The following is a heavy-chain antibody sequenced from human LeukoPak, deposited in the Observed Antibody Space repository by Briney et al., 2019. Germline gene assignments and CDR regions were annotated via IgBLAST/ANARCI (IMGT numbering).Heavy chain of an antibody. D-gene: IGHD6-25*01. J-gene: IGHJ5*02. CDR1: GGSISSSSRY. Sequence: PSETLSLTCTVSGGSISSSSRYWGWIRQPPGKGLEWIGSLYYSGSTYYNPSLKSRITMSIDTSKNQFSLKLTSVTAADTAVYYCARGRLGLLFDPWGQGTLVTVSS. CDR3: ARGRLGLLFDP. CDR2: LYYSGST. V-gene: IGHV4-39*07.